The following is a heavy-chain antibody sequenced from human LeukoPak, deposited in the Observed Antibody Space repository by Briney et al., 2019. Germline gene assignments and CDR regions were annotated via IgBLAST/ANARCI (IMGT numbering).Heavy chain of an antibody. D-gene: IGHD1-26*01. CDR2: ISSSSSYI. Sequence: ETLSLTCTVSGGSISSSSYYWGWIRQAPGKGLEWVSSISSSSSYIYYADSVKGRFTISRDNAKNSLYLQMNSLRAEDTAVYYRARTTAVIVGATNTYAFDIWGQGTMVTVSS. V-gene: IGHV3-21*01. J-gene: IGHJ3*02. CDR3: ARTTAVIVGATNTYAFDI. CDR1: GGSISSSS.